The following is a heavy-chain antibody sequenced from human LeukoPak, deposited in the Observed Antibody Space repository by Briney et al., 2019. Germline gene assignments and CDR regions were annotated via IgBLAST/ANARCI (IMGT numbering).Heavy chain of an antibody. Sequence: GGSLRLSCAASGFTFSSYWMHWVRQAPGKGLVWVSRINSDGSSTTYADSVKGRFTISRDNAKNTVYLQINSLRAEDTAVYYCARESSSGWYDAFDIWGQGTMVTVSS. CDR3: ARESSSGWYDAFDI. CDR2: INSDGSST. D-gene: IGHD6-19*01. V-gene: IGHV3-74*01. J-gene: IGHJ3*02. CDR1: GFTFSSYW.